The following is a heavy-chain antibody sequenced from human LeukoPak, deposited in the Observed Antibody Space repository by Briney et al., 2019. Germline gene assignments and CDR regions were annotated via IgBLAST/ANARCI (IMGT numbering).Heavy chain of an antibody. CDR3: ARDSTQQGLDY. J-gene: IGHJ4*02. CDR2: IYRGGST. CDR1: GFTVSSNY. D-gene: IGHD3/OR15-3a*01. V-gene: IGHV3-53*01. Sequence: GGSLRLSCAASGFTVSSNYMSWVRQAPGKGLEWVSVIYRGGSTYYAECVKGRFTIARVNSKNSLYLQMNSLRAEDTAVYYCARDSTQQGLDYWGQGTLVTVSS.